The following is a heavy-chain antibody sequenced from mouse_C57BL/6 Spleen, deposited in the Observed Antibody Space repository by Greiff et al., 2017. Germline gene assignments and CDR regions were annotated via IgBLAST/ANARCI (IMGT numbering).Heavy chain of an antibody. V-gene: IGHV3-8*01. CDR1: GYSITSDY. J-gene: IGHJ2*01. D-gene: IGHD2-2*01. CDR2: ISYSGST. Sequence: EVQRVESGPGLAKPSQTLSLTCSVTGYSITSDYWNWIRKFPGNKLEYMGYISYSGSTYYNPSLISRISIPRETSTNQNYLQLNSVTTEDTATDYCARGLPYFDYWGQGTTLTVSS. CDR3: ARGLPYFDY.